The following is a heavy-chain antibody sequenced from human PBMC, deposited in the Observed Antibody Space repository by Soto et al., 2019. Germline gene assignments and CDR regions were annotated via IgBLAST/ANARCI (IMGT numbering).Heavy chain of an antibody. J-gene: IGHJ6*02. CDR2: IWYDGSNK. CDR1: GFTFSSYG. Sequence: QVQLVESGGGVVQPGRSLRLSCAASGFTFSSYGMHWVRQAPGKGLEWVAVIWYDGSNKYYADSVKGRFTISRDNSKNTLYLQMNSLRAEDTAVYYCARELTAVVMGRYYYYYGMDVWGQGTTVTVSS. D-gene: IGHD3-22*01. V-gene: IGHV3-33*01. CDR3: ARELTAVVMGRYYYYYGMDV.